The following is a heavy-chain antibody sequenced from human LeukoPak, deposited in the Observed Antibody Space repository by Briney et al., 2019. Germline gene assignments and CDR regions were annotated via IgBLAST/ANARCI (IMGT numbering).Heavy chain of an antibody. V-gene: IGHV3-30-3*01. CDR3: ATEGSYSGSYYPLDY. CDR2: ISYDGSNK. D-gene: IGHD1-26*01. J-gene: IGHJ4*02. CDR1: GFTFSSYA. Sequence: PGGSLRLSCAASGFTFSSYAMHWVRQAPGKGLEWVAVISYDGSNKYYADSVKGRFTISRDNSKNTLYLQMNSLRAEDTAVYYCATEGSYSGSYYPLDYWGQGTLVTVSS.